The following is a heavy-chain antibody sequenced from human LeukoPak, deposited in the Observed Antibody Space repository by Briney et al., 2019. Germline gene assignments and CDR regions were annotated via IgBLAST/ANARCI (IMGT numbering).Heavy chain of an antibody. Sequence: PGGSLRLSCAASGFTFRSYSMNWVRQALGKGLEWVSSISSSSRYIYYADSVKGRFTISRDNAKNSLYLQMNSLRAEDAAVYYCARETYCTNTSCPIGDHFDYWGQGTLVTVSS. CDR3: ARETYCTNTSCPIGDHFDY. CDR1: GFTFRSYS. J-gene: IGHJ4*02. V-gene: IGHV3-21*01. D-gene: IGHD2-2*01. CDR2: ISSSSRYI.